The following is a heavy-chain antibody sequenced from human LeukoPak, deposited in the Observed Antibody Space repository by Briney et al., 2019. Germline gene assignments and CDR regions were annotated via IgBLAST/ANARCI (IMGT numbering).Heavy chain of an antibody. D-gene: IGHD3-22*01. CDR2: ISGSGGST. Sequence: PGGSLRLSCAASGFTFSSYAMSWVRQAPGKGLEWVSAISGSGGSTYYADSVKGRFTISRDNSKNTLYLQMNSLRAEDTAVYYCAKDGADLLAYYYDSSGYKGTLYFDYWGQGTLVTVSS. CDR3: AKDGADLLAYYYDSSGYKGTLYFDY. J-gene: IGHJ4*02. CDR1: GFTFSSYA. V-gene: IGHV3-23*01.